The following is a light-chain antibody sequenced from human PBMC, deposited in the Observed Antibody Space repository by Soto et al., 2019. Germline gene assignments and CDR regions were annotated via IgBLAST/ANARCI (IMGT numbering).Light chain of an antibody. V-gene: IGKV1-13*02. Sequence: AIQVTQSPSSLSASVGDTVTITCRAPQGISSAFAWYQQNPGKDPRLLIYDVFNVQSGVPSRFSGSGSATDFTLTISRLQPEDMATYDCQQLESCPLTFGQGTRLEVK. CDR1: QGISSA. J-gene: IGKJ5*01. CDR2: DVF. CDR3: QQLESCPLT.